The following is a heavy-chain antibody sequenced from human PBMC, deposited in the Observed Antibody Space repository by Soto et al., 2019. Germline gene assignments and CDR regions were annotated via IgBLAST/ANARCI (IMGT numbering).Heavy chain of an antibody. V-gene: IGHV4-59*08. CDR1: GGSISSYY. CDR2: IYYSGST. D-gene: IGHD6-13*01. CDR3: ARALYSSSWYGGEGNWFDP. Sequence: PSETLSLTCTVSGGSISSYYWSWIRQPPGKGLEWIGYIYYSGSTNYNPSLKSRVTISVDTSKNQFSLKLSSVTAADTAVYYCARALYSSSWYGGEGNWFDPWGQGTLVTVSS. J-gene: IGHJ5*02.